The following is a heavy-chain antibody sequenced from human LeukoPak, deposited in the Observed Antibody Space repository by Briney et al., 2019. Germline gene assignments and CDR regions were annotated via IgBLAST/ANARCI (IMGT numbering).Heavy chain of an antibody. CDR3: TRASFDH. CDR2: ISTYNGNT. CDR1: GYTFVTYG. Sequence: ASVKVSCKASGYTFVTYGINWVRQAPGQRPEWMGWISTYNGNTEYALKFQDRVTLTRDTSTTTAYMELRSLTSDDRAVYYCTRASFDHWGQGTLVIVSS. J-gene: IGHJ4*02. V-gene: IGHV1-18*01.